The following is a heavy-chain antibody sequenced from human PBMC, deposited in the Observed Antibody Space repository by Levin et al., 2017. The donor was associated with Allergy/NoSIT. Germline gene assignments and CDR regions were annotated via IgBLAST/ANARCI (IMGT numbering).Heavy chain of an antibody. D-gene: IGHD1-14*01. CDR3: SRDLSFGNPQGFDL. V-gene: IGHV3-21*01. CDR2: ISSTSTYI. CDR1: GFTFRSYS. Sequence: SCAASGFTFRSYSMNWVRQAPGKGLEWVSTISSTSTYIYYAESMKGRFTISRDNAKNAVYLQMSSLRAEDTAVYYCSRDLSFGNPQGFDLWGQGALVTVSS. J-gene: IGHJ4*02.